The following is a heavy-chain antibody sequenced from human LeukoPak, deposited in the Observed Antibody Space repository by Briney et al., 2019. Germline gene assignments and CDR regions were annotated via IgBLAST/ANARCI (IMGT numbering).Heavy chain of an antibody. CDR3: ARSKDYDFWSGYRNWFDP. CDR1: GGTFSSYA. V-gene: IGHV1-69*13. Sequence: GASVKVSCKASGGTFSSYAISWVRQAPGQGLEWMGGIIPIFGTANYAQKFQGRVTITADESTSTAYMELSSLRSEDTAAYYCARSKDYDFWSGYRNWFDPWGQGTLVTVSS. J-gene: IGHJ5*02. D-gene: IGHD3-3*01. CDR2: IIPIFGTA.